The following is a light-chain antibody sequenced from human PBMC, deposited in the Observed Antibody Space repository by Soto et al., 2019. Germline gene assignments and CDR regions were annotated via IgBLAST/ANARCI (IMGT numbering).Light chain of an antibody. Sequence: EIVLTQSPASLSLFPGERATLSCRASQSIGSYPAWYQQKPGQAPRLLIYDTSNRATSIPTTFSGLGSRTDFTLTISRLEPEDFAVYYCQQRSKWLFGGGTKVESK. CDR2: DTS. CDR3: QQRSKWL. CDR1: QSIGSY. V-gene: IGKV3-11*01. J-gene: IGKJ4*01.